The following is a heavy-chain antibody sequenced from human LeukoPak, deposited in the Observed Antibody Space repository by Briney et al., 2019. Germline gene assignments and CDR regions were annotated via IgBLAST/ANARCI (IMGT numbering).Heavy chain of an antibody. CDR1: GGSISSGGYY. D-gene: IGHD2-2*01. J-gene: IGHJ3*02. CDR3: ARAGIVVVPAAMVLSPGAFDI. CDR2: IYYSGST. V-gene: IGHV4-31*03. Sequence: SQTLSLTCTVSGGSISSGGYYWSWIRQHPGKGLEWIGYIYYSGSTYYNPSLKSRVTISVDTSKNQFSLKLSSVTAADTAVYYCARAGIVVVPAAMVLSPGAFDIWGQGTMVTVSS.